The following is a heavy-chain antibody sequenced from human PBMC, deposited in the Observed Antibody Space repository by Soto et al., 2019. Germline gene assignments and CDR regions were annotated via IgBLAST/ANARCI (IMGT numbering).Heavy chain of an antibody. V-gene: IGHV3-23*01. CDR1: GFTFSSCA. J-gene: IGHJ6*02. CDR3: AKGGGDSLRYGMDV. Sequence: EVQLLESGGGLVQPGGALRLSCSASGFTFSSCAMNWVRQAPEKGLEWVSAIDGGGGSLYYADSVKGRFTISRDNSKPTLYLQMDSLSAEDTAVYYCAKGGGDSLRYGMDVWGQGTTVTVSS. CDR2: IDGGGGSL. D-gene: IGHD2-21*02.